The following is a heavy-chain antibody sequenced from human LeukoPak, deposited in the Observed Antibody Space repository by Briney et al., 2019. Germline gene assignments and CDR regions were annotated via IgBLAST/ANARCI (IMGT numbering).Heavy chain of an antibody. CDR3: ARGSPRYFDWFRWFDP. V-gene: IGHV4-59*01. J-gene: IGHJ5*02. CDR1: GGSISSYY. Sequence: SETLSLTCTVSGGSISSYYWSWIRQPPGKGLEWIGYIYYSGSTNYNPSLKSRVTISVDTSKDQFSLKLSSVAAADTAVYYCARGSPRYFDWFRWFDPWGQGTLVTVSS. CDR2: IYYSGST. D-gene: IGHD3-9*01.